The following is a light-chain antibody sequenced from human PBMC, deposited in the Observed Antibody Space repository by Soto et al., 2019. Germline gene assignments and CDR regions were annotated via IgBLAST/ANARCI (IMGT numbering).Light chain of an antibody. V-gene: IGKV3-11*01. CDR3: QQRVNWPLT. CDR2: DTS. Sequence: EIVLTQSPATLSLSPGERATLSCRASQSISSHLAWYQQKPGQAPRLLMFDTSNRATGIPARFSGSGSGTYFTLTISSLEPEDLAVYYCQQRVNWPLTFGGGTRVEIK. J-gene: IGKJ4*01. CDR1: QSISSH.